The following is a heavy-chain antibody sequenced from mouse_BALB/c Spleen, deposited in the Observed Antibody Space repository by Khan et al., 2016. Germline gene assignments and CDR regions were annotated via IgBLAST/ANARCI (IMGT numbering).Heavy chain of an antibody. D-gene: IGHD3-1*01. CDR1: GYSIPSHYS. Sequence: EVQLQESGPDLVKPSQSLSLTCTVTGYSIPSHYSWHWIRHFPGNKLEWMGYIHYSGSTNYNPSLKSRIPITRDTSKNQFFLQLNSVTTEDQATYYCATSTSGYWYYFDCWGQGTTLTVSS. V-gene: IGHV3-1*02. CDR2: IHYSGST. J-gene: IGHJ2*01. CDR3: ATSTSGYWYYFDC.